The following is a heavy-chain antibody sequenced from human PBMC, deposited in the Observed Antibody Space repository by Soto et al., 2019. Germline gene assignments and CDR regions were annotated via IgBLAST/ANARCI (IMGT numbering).Heavy chain of an antibody. CDR3: AVQGRGGDWFAP. J-gene: IGHJ5*02. D-gene: IGHD1-1*01. V-gene: IGHV4-30-4*01. CDR1: GGSFNSDDHY. Sequence: SEPLSLTCSASGGSFNSDDHYWTWIRQPPGKGLEGIGSVNKSGTTNYNPSLKSRITVSIDTSKNPCSLNLPSVTAADTALYCCAVQGRGGDWFAPCGQGTLVTVSS. CDR2: VNKSGTT.